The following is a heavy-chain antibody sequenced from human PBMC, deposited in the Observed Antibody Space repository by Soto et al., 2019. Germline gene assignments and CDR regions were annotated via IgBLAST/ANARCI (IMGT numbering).Heavy chain of an antibody. CDR2: ISYDGSNK. CDR1: GFTFSSYG. Sequence: GGSLRLSCAASGFTFSSYGMHWVRQAPGKGLEWVAVISYDGSNKYYADSVKGRFTISRDNSKNTLYLQMNSLRAEDTAVYYCAKDQMRHNRDYYGMDVWGQGTTVTVSS. CDR3: AKDQMRHNRDYYGMDV. J-gene: IGHJ6*02. D-gene: IGHD1-1*01. V-gene: IGHV3-30*18.